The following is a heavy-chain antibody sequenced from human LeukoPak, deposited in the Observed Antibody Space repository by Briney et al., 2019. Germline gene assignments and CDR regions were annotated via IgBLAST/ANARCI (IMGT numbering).Heavy chain of an antibody. V-gene: IGHV4-39*01. D-gene: IGHD1-26*01. Sequence: PETLSLTCTVSGVSISSSDYYWGWIRQPPGKGLEWIGAISSSGSPYYDPSLKSRVTISVDSSKNQFSLKLTSVTAADTAVYYCARRTSNPVGAIDYWGQGALVTVSS. J-gene: IGHJ4*02. CDR1: GVSISSSDYY. CDR2: ISSSGSP. CDR3: ARRTSNPVGAIDY.